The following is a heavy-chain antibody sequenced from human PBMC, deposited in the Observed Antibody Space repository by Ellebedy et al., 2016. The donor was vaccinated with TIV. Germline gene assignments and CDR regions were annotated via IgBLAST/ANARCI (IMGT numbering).Heavy chain of an antibody. V-gene: IGHV4-34*01. Sequence: SETLSLTCAVYGGSFSGYYWSWIRQPPGKGLEWIGEINHSGSTNYNPSLKSRVTISVDTSKNQFSLKLSSVTAADTAVYYCARTGDTAMAYFDYWGQGTLVTVSS. D-gene: IGHD5-18*01. J-gene: IGHJ4*02. CDR3: ARTGDTAMAYFDY. CDR1: GGSFSGYY. CDR2: INHSGST.